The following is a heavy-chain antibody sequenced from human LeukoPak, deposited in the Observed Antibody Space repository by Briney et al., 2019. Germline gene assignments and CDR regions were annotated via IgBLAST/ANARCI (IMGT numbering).Heavy chain of an antibody. CDR2: TSASGETT. Sequence: HSGGSLRLSCAASGFTFSSYAMSWVRQVPGKGLEWVSSTSASGETTYHAESVKGRFTISRDSSKNTLYLQMNSLRAEDTAVYYCTRDSVYSSSWFSIRWGQGTLVTVSS. D-gene: IGHD6-13*01. CDR1: GFTFSSYA. CDR3: TRDSVYSSSWFSIR. V-gene: IGHV3-23*01. J-gene: IGHJ4*02.